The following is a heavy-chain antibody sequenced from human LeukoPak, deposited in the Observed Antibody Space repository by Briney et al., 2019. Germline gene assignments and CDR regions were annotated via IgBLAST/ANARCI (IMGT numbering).Heavy chain of an antibody. Sequence: GESLRLSCAASGFTFSSCVMSWVRQAPGKGLEWVSAVTTSGGTTYYADSVKGRFTISRDNSKNTLFLQMNSLRAEDTAVYYCAREGFDYWGQGTLVTVSS. CDR3: AREGFDY. CDR2: VTTSGGTT. J-gene: IGHJ4*02. CDR1: GFTFSSCV. V-gene: IGHV3-23*01.